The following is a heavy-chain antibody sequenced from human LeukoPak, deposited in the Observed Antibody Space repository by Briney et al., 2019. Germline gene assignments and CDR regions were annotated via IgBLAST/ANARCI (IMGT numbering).Heavy chain of an antibody. CDR3: ASSLFLGGYDFWSGYSDYYYYMDV. J-gene: IGHJ6*03. CDR2: ISSSSSYI. V-gene: IGHV3-21*01. D-gene: IGHD3-3*01. CDR1: GFTFSSYS. Sequence: GGSLRLSCAASGFTFSSYSMNWVRQAPGKGLEWVSSISSSSSYIYYADSVKGRFTISRDNAKNSLYLQMSSLRAEDTAVYYCASSLFLGGYDFWSGYSDYYYYMDVWGKGTTVTVSS.